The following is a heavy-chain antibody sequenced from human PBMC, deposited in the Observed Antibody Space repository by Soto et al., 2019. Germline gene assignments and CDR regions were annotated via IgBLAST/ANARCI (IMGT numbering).Heavy chain of an antibody. CDR1: GYTFTIYG. J-gene: IGHJ6*02. Sequence: QVQLGQSVGEVKKPGDSVKVSCTASGYTFTIYGINWVRQAAGQGHEWMGWISPDNGNTKYAQKLQGRVTMTPDPSTSTAYMELRSLRSDDTAVYYCARALGYSGYAGMDVWGQGTTVTVSS. D-gene: IGHD5-12*01. CDR2: ISPDNGNT. CDR3: ARALGYSGYAGMDV. V-gene: IGHV1-18*01.